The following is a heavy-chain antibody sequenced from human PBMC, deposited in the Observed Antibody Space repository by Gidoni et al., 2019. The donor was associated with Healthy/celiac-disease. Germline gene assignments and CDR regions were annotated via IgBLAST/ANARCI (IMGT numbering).Heavy chain of an antibody. D-gene: IGHD4-17*01. V-gene: IGHV3-48*02. Sequence: VQLVYSGGVLVQPGGSLRLSCAASRSTFSSYGMNWVRQAPGKGLEGVAYISSSSSTIYYADSGKGRFNISRDKDKNALYLQMNSLRDEDTAGEDCARGGGDYVPDAFDIWGQGTMVTVSS. J-gene: IGHJ3*02. CDR1: RSTFSSYG. CDR2: ISSSSSTI. CDR3: ARGGGDYVPDAFDI.